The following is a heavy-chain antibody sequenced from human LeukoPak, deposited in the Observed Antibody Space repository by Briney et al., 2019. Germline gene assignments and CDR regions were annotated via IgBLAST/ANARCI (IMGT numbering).Heavy chain of an antibody. Sequence: SQTLSLTCTVSGDSISRGDHYWSWIRQPPGKGLEWIGYIHYRGSTYYNPSLKSRVIISGDMSKNQFSLSLNSLTAADSAVYYCARAAAGTNTYYYFDYWGQGTLVTVSS. J-gene: IGHJ4*02. CDR3: ARAAAGTNTYYYFDY. CDR1: GDSISRGDHY. V-gene: IGHV4-30-4*01. CDR2: IHYRGST. D-gene: IGHD5-12*01.